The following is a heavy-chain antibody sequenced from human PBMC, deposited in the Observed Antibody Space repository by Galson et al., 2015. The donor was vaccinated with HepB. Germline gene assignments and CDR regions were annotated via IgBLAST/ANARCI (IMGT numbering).Heavy chain of an antibody. Sequence: SVKVSCKASGGTFSSSAIYWVRQAPGQGPEWMGGIIPIFGSAKYAEKFQGRVAIIADESTSTVYMELSSLRSEDTAVYYCARGDSVPVGYYYYYMDVWGKGTSVTVSS. CDR2: IIPIFGSA. D-gene: IGHD4-23*01. V-gene: IGHV1-69*13. CDR1: GGTFSSSA. J-gene: IGHJ6*03. CDR3: ARGDSVPVGYYYYYMDV.